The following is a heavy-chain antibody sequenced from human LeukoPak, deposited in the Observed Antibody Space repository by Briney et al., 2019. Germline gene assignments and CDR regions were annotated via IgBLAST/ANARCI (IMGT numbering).Heavy chain of an antibody. V-gene: IGHV3-30-3*01. CDR3: ARDATVTIFIYYFDY. CDR1: GFTFSSYA. CDR2: ISYDGSNK. D-gene: IGHD4-17*01. J-gene: IGHJ4*02. Sequence: GGSLRLSCAASGFTFSSYAMHWVRQAPGKGLEWVAVISYDGSNKYYADSVKGRFTISRDNPKNTLYLQMNSLRAEDTAVYYCARDATVTIFIYYFDYWGQGTLVTVSS.